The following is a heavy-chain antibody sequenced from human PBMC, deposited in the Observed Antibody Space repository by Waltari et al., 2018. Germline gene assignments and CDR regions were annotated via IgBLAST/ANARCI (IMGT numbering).Heavy chain of an antibody. J-gene: IGHJ4*02. D-gene: IGHD3-22*01. CDR1: GFTFDDYA. CDR2: ISWNSGSI. V-gene: IGHV3-9*01. CDR3: AKDKYYDSSGYYDY. Sequence: EVQLVESGGGLVQPGRSLRLSCAASGFTFDDYAMHWVRQAPGKGLELVSGISWNSGSIGYAYSVKGRFTISRDNAKNSLYLQMNSLRAEDTALYYCAKDKYYDSSGYYDYWGQGTLVTVSS.